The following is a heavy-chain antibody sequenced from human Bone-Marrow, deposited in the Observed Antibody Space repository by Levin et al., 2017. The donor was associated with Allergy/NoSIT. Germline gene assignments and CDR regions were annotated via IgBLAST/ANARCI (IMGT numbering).Heavy chain of an antibody. D-gene: IGHD3-22*01. J-gene: IGHJ4*02. V-gene: IGHV3-23*01. Sequence: GESLKISCAASGLTFSSYAMNWVRQGPGKGLEWVSAISGSGGTTYFADSVKGRFTISRDNSKNTLYLQMSSLRVEDTAVYYCVRAAGASGYYELPLDYWGQGTLVTVSS. CDR3: VRAAGASGYYELPLDY. CDR1: GLTFSSYA. CDR2: ISGSGGTT.